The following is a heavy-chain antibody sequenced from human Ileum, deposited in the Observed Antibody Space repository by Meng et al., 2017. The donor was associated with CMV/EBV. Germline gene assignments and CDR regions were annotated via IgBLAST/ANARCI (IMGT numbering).Heavy chain of an antibody. CDR2: IYYSGST. Sequence: GSLRLSCTVSGGSISSNTYYWGWIRQPPGKGLEWIGTIYYSGSTYYNPSLKSRVTISVDTSKNQFSLKLSSVTAADTAVYYCAREIVVVPAAIDYFDYWGQGTLVTVSS. V-gene: IGHV4-39*07. CDR1: GGSISSNTYY. D-gene: IGHD2-2*02. CDR3: AREIVVVPAAIDYFDY. J-gene: IGHJ4*02.